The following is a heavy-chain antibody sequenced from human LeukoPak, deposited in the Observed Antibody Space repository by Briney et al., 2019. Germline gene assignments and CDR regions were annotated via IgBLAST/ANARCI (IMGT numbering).Heavy chain of an antibody. CDR1: GGSINSYY. CDR2: ISYSGST. J-gene: IGHJ4*02. CDR3: ARGPTTDYFDL. Sequence: PSETLSLIRTVSGGSINSYYWSWIRQPPGKGLESIGYISYSGSTNYNPSLKSRVTISVDMSKNQFSLKLSSVTAADTAIYYCARGPTTDYFDLWGQGTLVTVSS. D-gene: IGHD4-17*01. V-gene: IGHV4-59*08.